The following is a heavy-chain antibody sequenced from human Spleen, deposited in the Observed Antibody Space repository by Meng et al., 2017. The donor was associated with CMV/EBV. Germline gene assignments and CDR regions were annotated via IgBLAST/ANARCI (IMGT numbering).Heavy chain of an antibody. CDR1: GFTFSSYW. V-gene: IGHV3-49*04. D-gene: IGHD2-2*01. CDR3: TRSFQLLNYYFYGMDV. Sequence: GGSLRLSCXASGFTFSSYWMSWVRQAPGKGLXWVGFIRSKAYGGXTEYAXSVKXXFTIXXXDSKSIAYXQMNXLKTEDXAVYYCTRSFQLLNYYFYGMDVWGQGTTVTVSS. CDR2: IRSKAYGGXT. J-gene: IGHJ6*02.